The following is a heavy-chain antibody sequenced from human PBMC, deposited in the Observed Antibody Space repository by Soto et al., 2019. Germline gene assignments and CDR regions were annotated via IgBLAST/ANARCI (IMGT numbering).Heavy chain of an antibody. D-gene: IGHD5-12*01. CDR2: SFDGGST. CDR1: GGSISSNEYY. J-gene: IGHJ5*02. Sequence: QVQLQESGPGLVKPSQTLSLACTVSGGSISSNEYYWSWIRQPPGKGLEWIGHSFDGGSTFNNPSLISRPTISVDTSKHQFSLKLISVPAADPAVYYCPRGLSSDKVDPWGQGTLVTVSS. V-gene: IGHV4-30-4*01. CDR3: PRGLSSDKVDP.